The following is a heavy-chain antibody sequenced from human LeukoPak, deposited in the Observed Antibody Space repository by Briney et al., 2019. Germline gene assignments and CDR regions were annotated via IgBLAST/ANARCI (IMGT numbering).Heavy chain of an antibody. Sequence: GGSLRLFCAASGFTFSSYAMSWVRQAPGKGLEWVSALSGSGGSTYYADSVKGRFTISRDNSKNTLYLQSNSLRGEDTAVYYCAKDLSITTFGVVRGSDYWGQGTLVTVPS. V-gene: IGHV3-23*01. CDR2: LSGSGGST. J-gene: IGHJ4*02. CDR3: AKDLSITTFGVVRGSDY. CDR1: GFTFSSYA. D-gene: IGHD3-3*01.